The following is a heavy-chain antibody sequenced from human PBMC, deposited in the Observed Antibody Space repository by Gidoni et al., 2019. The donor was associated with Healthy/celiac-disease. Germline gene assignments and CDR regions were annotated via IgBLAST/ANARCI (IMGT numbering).Heavy chain of an antibody. CDR3: ARLQNLNGMDV. D-gene: IGHD1-7*01. V-gene: IGHV3-48*01. CDR2: ISSSSSTI. Sequence: EVQLVESGGGLVQPGGSLRLSCAASGFTFSSYSMNWVRQAPGKGLEWVSYISSSSSTIYYADSVKGRFTISRDNAKNSLYLQMNSLRAEDTAVYYCARLQNLNGMDVWGQGTTVTVSS. J-gene: IGHJ6*02. CDR1: GFTFSSYS.